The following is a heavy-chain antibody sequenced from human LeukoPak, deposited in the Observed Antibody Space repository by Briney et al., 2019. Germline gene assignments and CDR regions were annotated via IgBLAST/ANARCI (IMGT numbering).Heavy chain of an antibody. Sequence: GGSLRLSCAASGFTFSSYGMHWVRQAPGKGLEWVAFIRYDGSNKYYADSVKGRFTISRDNAKNSLYLQMNSLRAEDTAVYYCARGPGAFFGYYGMDVWGQGTTVTVSS. CDR1: GFTFSSYG. J-gene: IGHJ6*02. CDR3: ARGPGAFFGYYGMDV. V-gene: IGHV3-30*02. CDR2: IRYDGSNK. D-gene: IGHD1-14*01.